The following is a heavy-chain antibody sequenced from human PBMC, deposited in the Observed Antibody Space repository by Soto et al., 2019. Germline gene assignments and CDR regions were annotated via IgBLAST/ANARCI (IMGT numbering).Heavy chain of an antibody. CDR1: GFAFTTYS. D-gene: IGHD6-13*01. J-gene: IGHJ3*01. CDR2: INAGNGNT. V-gene: IGHV1-3*01. Sequence: GASVKVSCKASGFAFTTYSMHWVRQAPGQRLEWMGWINAGNGNTKYSQKFQDRVTITRDTPANIVYMELSSLRSEDTAVYYCARSWSTHYNFDLWGQGTMVTVS. CDR3: ARSWSTHYNFDL.